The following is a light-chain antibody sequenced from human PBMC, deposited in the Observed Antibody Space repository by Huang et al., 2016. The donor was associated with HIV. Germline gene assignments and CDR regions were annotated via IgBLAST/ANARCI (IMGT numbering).Light chain of an antibody. CDR1: QRVLSPSNNRNH. V-gene: IGKV4-1*01. CDR2: WAS. CDR3: QQYYSIPG. Sequence: DIVMTQSPDSLAVSLGERATITCVSSQRVLSPSNNRNHLAWYQQKPRQPPKLLIYWASTRESGVPDRFRGSGSATDFTLTIDNLQAEEVALYFCQQYYSIPGFGQGTYVEV. J-gene: IGKJ1*01.